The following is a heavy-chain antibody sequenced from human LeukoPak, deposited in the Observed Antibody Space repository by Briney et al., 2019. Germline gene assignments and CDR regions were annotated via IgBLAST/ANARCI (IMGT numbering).Heavy chain of an antibody. CDR3: AKGEYSRTSYYHYYMDV. V-gene: IGHV4-59*11. CDR2: SHSSGDT. Sequence: PSETLSLTCSVSSVPISSHDWSWVRQSPGKGLEWIGYSHSSGDTSYSPSLKSRVTISLATSKNQFSLRLSSVTAAGTAVYFCAKGEYSRTSYYHYYMDVWGKGTTVTVSS. D-gene: IGHD6-6*01. CDR1: SVPISSHD. J-gene: IGHJ6*03.